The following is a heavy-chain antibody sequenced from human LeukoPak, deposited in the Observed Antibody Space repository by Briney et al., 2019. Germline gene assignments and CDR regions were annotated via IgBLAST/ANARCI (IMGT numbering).Heavy chain of an antibody. D-gene: IGHD4-17*01. CDR3: ARHHDYGDYGYFQH. V-gene: IGHV5-51*01. CDR1: GYNFTTFW. CDR2: IYPGDSDT. Sequence: GESLKISCKTSGYNFTTFWIGWVRQLPGKGLEWMGIIYPGDSDTRYSPSFQGQVTISADKSISTAYLQWSSLKASDTAMYYCARHHDYGDYGYFQHWGQGTLVTVSS. J-gene: IGHJ1*01.